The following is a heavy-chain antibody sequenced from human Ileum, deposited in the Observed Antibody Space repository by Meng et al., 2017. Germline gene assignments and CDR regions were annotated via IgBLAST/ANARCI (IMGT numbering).Heavy chain of an antibody. Sequence: SETLSLTCTVSNYSIRSGLYWGWIRQSPGKGLEWIGSIYHSGSTYYNPSLKSRVTMSVDTSKNHFSLKLSSVTAADTAVYYCARVASGYPGVYWGRGTLVTGYS. CDR3: ARVASGYPGVY. J-gene: IGHJ4*02. D-gene: IGHD5-12*01. V-gene: IGHV4-38-2*02. CDR1: NYSIRSGLY. CDR2: IYHSGST.